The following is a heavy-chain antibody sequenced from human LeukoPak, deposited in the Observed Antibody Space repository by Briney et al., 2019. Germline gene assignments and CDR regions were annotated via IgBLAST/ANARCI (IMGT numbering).Heavy chain of an antibody. V-gene: IGHV1-46*01. CDR2: INPSGGST. Sequence: GASVKVSCKASGYTFTSYYMHWVRQAPGQGLEWMGIINPSGGSTSYAQKFQGRVTMTRDTSTSTVYMELSSLGSEDTAVYYCASHGTYGSGSYYNDLFLGYWGQGTLVTVSS. J-gene: IGHJ4*02. CDR1: GYTFTSYY. CDR3: ASHGTYGSGSYYNDLFLGY. D-gene: IGHD3-10*01.